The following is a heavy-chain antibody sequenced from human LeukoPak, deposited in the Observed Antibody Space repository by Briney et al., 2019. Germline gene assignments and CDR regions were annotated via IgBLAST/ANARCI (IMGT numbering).Heavy chain of an antibody. CDR3: ARDHEDVYGSGSYKL. CDR1: GYPFISFG. CDR2: ISAYNGKT. D-gene: IGHD3-10*01. J-gene: IGHJ4*02. Sequence: ASVKVSCKAAGYPFISFGISWVRQAPGQGLEWMGWISAYNGKTEFAQRFQDRVTMTTDTSTTTAYMELRSLRSDDTAMYYCARDHEDVYGSGSYKLWGQGTRVTVSS. V-gene: IGHV1-18*01.